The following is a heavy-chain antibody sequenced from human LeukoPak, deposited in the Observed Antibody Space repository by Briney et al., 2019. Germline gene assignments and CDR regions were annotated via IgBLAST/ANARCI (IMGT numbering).Heavy chain of an antibody. V-gene: IGHV4-34*01. Sequence: PSETLSLTCAVYGGSFSGYYWSWIRQPPGKGLEWIGEINHSGSTNYNPSLKSRVTISVDTSKNQFSLKLSSVTAADTAVYYCARVPTAAGPLPGFDYWGQGTLVTVSS. CDR1: GGSFSGYY. CDR3: ARVPTAAGPLPGFDY. J-gene: IGHJ4*02. CDR2: INHSGST. D-gene: IGHD6-13*01.